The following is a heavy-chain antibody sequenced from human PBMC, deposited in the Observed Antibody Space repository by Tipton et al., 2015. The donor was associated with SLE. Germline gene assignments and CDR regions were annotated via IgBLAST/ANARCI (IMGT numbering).Heavy chain of an antibody. CDR3: AREPLEVREWFDL. CDR1: GGSMTRGGYY. V-gene: IGHV4-39*07. Sequence: TLSLTCTVSGGSMTRGGYYWNWIRQHPRTGLEWIGSIYYSGSTYYNPSLKSRVTISVDTSKNQFSLKLSSVTAADTAVYYCAREPLEVREWFDLWGRGTLVTVSS. J-gene: IGHJ2*01. CDR2: IYYSGST. D-gene: IGHD3-3*01.